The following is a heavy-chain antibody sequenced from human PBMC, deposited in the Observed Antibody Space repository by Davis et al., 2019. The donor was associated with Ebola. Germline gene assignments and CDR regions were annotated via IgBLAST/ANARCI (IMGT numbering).Heavy chain of an antibody. CDR3: GRWGGGGVYYYYGMDV. V-gene: IGHV4-34*01. Sequence: SQTLSLTCAVYGGSFSGYYWSWIRQPPGKGPEWLGEINHSGSTNYNSSLKSRVTRSLDTSKNQFSLKRSSGTAADTAVYYGGRWGGGGVYYYYGMDVWGQGTTVTVSS. CDR1: GGSFSGYY. CDR2: INHSGST. D-gene: IGHD3-16*01. J-gene: IGHJ6*02.